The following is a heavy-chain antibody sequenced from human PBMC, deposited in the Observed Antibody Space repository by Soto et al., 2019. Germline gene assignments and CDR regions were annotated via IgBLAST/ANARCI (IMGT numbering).Heavy chain of an antibody. CDR3: ATSLNSAMAFDY. CDR2: INPNGGST. D-gene: IGHD5-18*01. V-gene: IGHV1-46*01. Sequence: QVQLVQSGAEVKKPGASVKVSCKASGYTFTHYYIHWVRQAPGQGLEWMGIINPNGGSTTYAQKFRAGFTMTRDTSTSTVYMELSSLRSEDSAVYYGATSLNSAMAFDYWGQGPLVTVSS. CDR1: GYTFTHYY. J-gene: IGHJ4*02.